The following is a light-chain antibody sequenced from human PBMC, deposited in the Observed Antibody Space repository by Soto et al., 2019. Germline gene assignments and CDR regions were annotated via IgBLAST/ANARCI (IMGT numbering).Light chain of an antibody. Sequence: QSALTQPASVAASPGPSITISCTGTSSDVGAYNSVSWLQQHPGNAPKLMIVDVSNRPSGVSNRFSGSKSVNTASLTISRLPAEDEDDYYFASYTRSSLWVVGGGTKLTVL. V-gene: IGLV2-14*03. CDR2: DVS. CDR1: SSDVGAYNS. CDR3: ASYTRSSLWV. J-gene: IGLJ3*02.